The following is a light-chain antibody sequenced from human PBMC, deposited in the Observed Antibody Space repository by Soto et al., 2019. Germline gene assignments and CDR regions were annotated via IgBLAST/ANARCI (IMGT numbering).Light chain of an antibody. V-gene: IGKV3-15*01. CDR2: GAS. CDR3: QQYNNWPQT. J-gene: IGKJ1*01. Sequence: EIVMTQSPATLSVSPGERATLSCRASQSVSSSLGWYQQKPDQAPRLFMYGASPRATGIPASFNGSGSGTEFTLTISSLQSEDFAVYYCQQYNNWPQTFGQGTKVEIK. CDR1: QSVSSS.